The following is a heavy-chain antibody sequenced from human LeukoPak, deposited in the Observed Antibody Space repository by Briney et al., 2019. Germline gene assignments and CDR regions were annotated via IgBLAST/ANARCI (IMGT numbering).Heavy chain of an antibody. CDR3: ARGPLPYYYDSSDVAEYFQQ. J-gene: IGHJ1*01. CDR1: GYTFANYD. CDR2: INAGNGET. V-gene: IGHV1-3*01. D-gene: IGHD3-22*01. Sequence: ASVKVSCKASGYTFANYDIHWVRQAPGHRLEWMGWINAGNGETKYSQKFQGRVTITRDTSASTDYMELSSLRSEDAAVYYCARGPLPYYYDSSDVAEYFQQWGQGTLVTVSS.